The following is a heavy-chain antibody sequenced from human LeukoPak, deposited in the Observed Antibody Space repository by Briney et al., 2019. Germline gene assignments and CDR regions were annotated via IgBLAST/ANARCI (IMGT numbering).Heavy chain of an antibody. CDR2: INHSGST. CDR3: ARAYCGGDCDYYYYGMDV. CDR1: GGSFSGYY. D-gene: IGHD2-21*02. J-gene: IGHJ6*02. V-gene: IGHV4-34*01. Sequence: PSETLSLTCAVYGGSFSGYYWSWIRQPPGKGLEWIGEINHSGSTNYNPSLKSRVTISVDTSKNQFSLNLSSVTAADTAVYYCARAYCGGDCDYYYYGMDVWAKGPRSPSP.